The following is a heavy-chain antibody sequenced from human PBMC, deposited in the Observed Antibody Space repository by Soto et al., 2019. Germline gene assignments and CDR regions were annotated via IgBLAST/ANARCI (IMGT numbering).Heavy chain of an antibody. CDR3: AHNLTGNWNYGWFDP. V-gene: IGHV2-5*02. D-gene: IGHD1-7*01. CDR1: GFSVSTIGVG. J-gene: IGHJ5*02. Sequence: SGPTLVNPTQTLTLTCTFSGFSVSTIGVGVGWIRQPPGKALEWLALIYWDDDKRYSPSLKSRLTITKDTSKNQVVLTMTNMDPVDTATYYCAHNLTGNWNYGWFDPLGQGTLVIVSS. CDR2: IYWDDDK.